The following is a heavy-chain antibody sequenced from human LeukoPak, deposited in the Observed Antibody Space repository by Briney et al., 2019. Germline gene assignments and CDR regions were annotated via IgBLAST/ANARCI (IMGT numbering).Heavy chain of an antibody. Sequence: ASVTVSCKASGYTFTSYGISWVRQAPGQGLEWMGWISAYNGNTNYAQKLQGRVTMTTDTSTSTAYMELRSLRSDDTAVYYCARDHYYDSSGYPDYWGQGTLVTVSS. J-gene: IGHJ4*02. CDR2: ISAYNGNT. CDR3: ARDHYYDSSGYPDY. CDR1: GYTFTSYG. V-gene: IGHV1-18*01. D-gene: IGHD3-22*01.